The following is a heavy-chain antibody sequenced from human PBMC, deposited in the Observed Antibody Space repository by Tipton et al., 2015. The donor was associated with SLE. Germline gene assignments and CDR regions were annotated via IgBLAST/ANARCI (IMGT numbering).Heavy chain of an antibody. D-gene: IGHD3-22*01. CDR3: ARVDMYYYDSSGSPGSAVDI. V-gene: IGHV1-18*01. CDR1: GFTFISYG. Sequence: QLVQSGAEMKKPGASVKVSCKAAGFTFISYGISWVRQAPGQGLQWMGWISAYNGNTNYAQKLQGRVTMTTDTSTSTTYMELRSLRSDDTAVYYCARVDMYYYDSSGSPGSAVDIWGPGTMVTVSS. CDR2: ISAYNGNT. J-gene: IGHJ3*02.